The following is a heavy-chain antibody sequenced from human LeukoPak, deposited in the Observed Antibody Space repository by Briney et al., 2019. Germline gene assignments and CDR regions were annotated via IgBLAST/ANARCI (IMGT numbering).Heavy chain of an antibody. CDR2: INPNTGAT. V-gene: IGHV1-2*02. Sequence: GASAKVSCKASGYTLTGHYLHWVRQAPGQGLEWMGWINPNTGATTYAQRFQGRVTLTRDTSISTAYMDLSRLRPDDTAVYYCASVGVVADYGLDVWGQGTTVTVSS. CDR3: ASVGVVADYGLDV. D-gene: IGHD2-15*01. J-gene: IGHJ6*02. CDR1: GYTLTGHY.